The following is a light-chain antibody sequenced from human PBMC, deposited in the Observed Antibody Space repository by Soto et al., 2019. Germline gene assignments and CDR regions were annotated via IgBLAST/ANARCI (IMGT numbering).Light chain of an antibody. V-gene: IGKV3-11*01. CDR2: DAS. CDR3: QQYGSSPIT. J-gene: IGKJ5*01. CDR1: QSVSSY. Sequence: EIVLTPSPATLSLSPGKISMPPCRASQSVSSYLAWYQQKPGQAPRLLIYDASNRATGIPARFSGSGSGTEFTLTISRLEPEDFAVYYCQQYGSSPITFGQGTRLEIK.